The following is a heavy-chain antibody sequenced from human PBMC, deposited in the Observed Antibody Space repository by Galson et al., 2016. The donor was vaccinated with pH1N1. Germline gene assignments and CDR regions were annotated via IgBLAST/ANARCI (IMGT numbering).Heavy chain of an antibody. D-gene: IGHD4-17*01. J-gene: IGHJ3*02. CDR1: GYNFPTSW. V-gene: IGHV5-51*01. CDR2: IYLGGSLI. CDR3: ARQNDYGDYRGDAFDI. Sequence: QSGAEVKKPGESLKISCRGSGYNFPTSWIGWVRQMPGKGLEWMGIIYLGGSLIRYRPSFQGQVTISADKSVNIVYLEWGSLKASDTAMYYCARQNDYGDYRGDAFDIWGQGTMVTVSS.